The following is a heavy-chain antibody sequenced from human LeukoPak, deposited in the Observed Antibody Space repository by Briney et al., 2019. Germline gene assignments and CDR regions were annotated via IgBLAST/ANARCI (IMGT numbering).Heavy chain of an antibody. CDR3: ARAVEGYGGIPAPGAFDI. CDR1: GFTVSSNY. CDR2: IYSGGST. D-gene: IGHD4-23*01. Sequence: SGGSLRLSCAASGFTVSSNYMSWVRQAPGKGLEWVSVIYSGGSTYYADSVKGRFTISRDNSKNTLYLQMNSLRAEDTAVYCCARAVEGYGGIPAPGAFDIWGQGTMVTVSS. J-gene: IGHJ3*02. V-gene: IGHV3-53*01.